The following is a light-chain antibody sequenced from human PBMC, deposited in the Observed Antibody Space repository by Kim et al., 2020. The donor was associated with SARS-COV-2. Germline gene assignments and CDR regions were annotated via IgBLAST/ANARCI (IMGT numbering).Light chain of an antibody. J-gene: IGKJ1*01. CDR2: AAS. Sequence: GDSFAATCRASQDINNHLAWYQQKPGKAPKLLIFAASTLQSGVASRFRGIGSGTEFTLTVSSLQPDDFASYYCQQLDTVPWTFGQGTKVDIK. CDR1: QDINNH. V-gene: IGKV1-9*01. CDR3: QQLDTVPWT.